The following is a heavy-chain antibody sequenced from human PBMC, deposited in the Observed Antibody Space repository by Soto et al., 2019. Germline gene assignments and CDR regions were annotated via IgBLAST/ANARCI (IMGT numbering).Heavy chain of an antibody. Sequence: EVQLVESGGGLVQPGGSLRLSCAVSGFNVSRKYMSWVRQAPGKGLEWVSAIYSGGSTFYADSVKGRFTISRDNSKNTLYLQMNSLRTEETAVYYCAQGDSLFDSWGQGTLVTVSP. J-gene: IGHJ5*01. D-gene: IGHD2-15*01. V-gene: IGHV3-53*04. CDR3: AQGDSLFDS. CDR2: IYSGGST. CDR1: GFNVSRKY.